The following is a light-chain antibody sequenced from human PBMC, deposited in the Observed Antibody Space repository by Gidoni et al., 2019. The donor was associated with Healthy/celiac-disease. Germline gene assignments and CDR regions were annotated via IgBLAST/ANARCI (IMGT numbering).Light chain of an antibody. J-gene: IGLJ2*01. V-gene: IGLV2-14*01. Sequence: LTQPASVSGSPVQSITISCTGTSSDVGGYNYVSWYQQHPGKAPKLMIYDVSNRPSGVSNRFSGSKSGNTASLTISGLQAEDEADYYCSSYTSSSTLFGGGTKLTVL. CDR3: SSYTSSSTL. CDR2: DVS. CDR1: SSDVGGYNY.